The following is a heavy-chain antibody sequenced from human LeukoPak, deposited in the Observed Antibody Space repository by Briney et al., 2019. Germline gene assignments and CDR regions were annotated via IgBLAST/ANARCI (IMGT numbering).Heavy chain of an antibody. V-gene: IGHV4-59*01. J-gene: IGHJ4*02. CDR2: IYYSGST. Sequence: SETLSLTCTVSGGSISSYHWSWIRQPPGKGLEWIGYIYYSGSTNYNPSLKSRVTISVDTSKNQFSLKLSSVTAADTAVYYCAREGYDSSGYYYPFLYDYWGQGTLVTVSS. CDR1: GGSISSYH. CDR3: AREGYDSSGYYYPFLYDY. D-gene: IGHD3-22*01.